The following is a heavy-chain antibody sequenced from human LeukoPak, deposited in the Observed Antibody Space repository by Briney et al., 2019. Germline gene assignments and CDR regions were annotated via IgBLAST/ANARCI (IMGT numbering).Heavy chain of an antibody. Sequence: SGTLSLTRSVSGGSISSYYWTWIRQPPGKGLEWIGYIYYSGSTNYNPSLKSRVTISVDTSKNQFSLKLSSVTAADTAVYYCASNFRNYYYGMDVWGQGTTVTVSS. J-gene: IGHJ6*02. CDR3: ASNFRNYYYGMDV. CDR2: IYYSGST. D-gene: IGHD3-3*01. V-gene: IGHV4-59*08. CDR1: GGSISSYY.